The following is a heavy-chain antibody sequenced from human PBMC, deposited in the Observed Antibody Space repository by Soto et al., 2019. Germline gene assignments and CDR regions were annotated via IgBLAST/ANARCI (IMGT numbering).Heavy chain of an antibody. J-gene: IGHJ6*02. V-gene: IGHV3-11*06. CDR1: GFTFSDYY. D-gene: IGHD2-2*02. CDR3: ARDRPYCSSTSCYSEIDYYVMDV. Sequence: QVQLVESGGGLVKPGGSLRLSCAASGFTFSDYYMSWIRQAPGKGLEWVSYISSSSSFTNYADSVKGRFTISRDNAKNSLYLQMNSLRAEDTAVYYCARDRPYCSSTSCYSEIDYYVMDVWGQGTTVTVSS. CDR2: ISSSSSFT.